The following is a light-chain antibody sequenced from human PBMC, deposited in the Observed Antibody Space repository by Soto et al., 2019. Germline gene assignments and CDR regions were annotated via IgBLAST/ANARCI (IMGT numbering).Light chain of an antibody. CDR3: SSYTSGTNVV. CDR1: SSDVGGYNY. V-gene: IGLV2-14*01. CDR2: DVN. J-gene: IGLJ2*01. Sequence: QSVLTQPASVSGSPGQSITISCTGTSSDVGGYNYVSWYQQLPGKAPKLIISDVNHRPSGASSRFSGSKSGNTASLTISGLQAEDEADYYCSSYTSGTNVVFGGGTQLTVL.